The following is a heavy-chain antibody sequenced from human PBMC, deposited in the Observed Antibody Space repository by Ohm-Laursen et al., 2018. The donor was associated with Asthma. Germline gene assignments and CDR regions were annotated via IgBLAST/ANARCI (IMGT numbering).Heavy chain of an antibody. CDR2: IWYDGSKK. V-gene: IGHV3-33*01. CDR1: GFIFRSYG. J-gene: IGHJ6*02. D-gene: IGHD4-11*01. CDR3: ARDKATDYSKYYYGMDV. Sequence: SLRLSCAASGFIFRSYGMHWVRQAPGKGLEWMAVIWYDGSKKYYTDSVKGRFTISRDNAKNSLYLQMNSLRAEDTAVYYCARDKATDYSKYYYGMDVWGQGTTVTVSS.